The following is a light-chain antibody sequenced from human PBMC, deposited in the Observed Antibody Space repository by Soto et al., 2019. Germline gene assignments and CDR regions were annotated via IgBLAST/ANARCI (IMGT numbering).Light chain of an antibody. CDR2: KAS. J-gene: IGKJ1*01. V-gene: IGKV1-5*03. CDR3: QHDYGYWT. CDR1: QNIITW. Sequence: DIQMTQSPSTLSASVGDRVTITCRASQNIITWLARFQQKPGKAPKLLISKASNLETGVPSRFSGSGSETEFTLTISSLQPDDFATYYCQHDYGYWTFGQGTKV.